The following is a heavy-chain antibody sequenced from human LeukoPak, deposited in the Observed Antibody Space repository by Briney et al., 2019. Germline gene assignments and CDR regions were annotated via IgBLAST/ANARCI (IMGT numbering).Heavy chain of an antibody. J-gene: IGHJ4*02. D-gene: IGHD5-18*01. CDR3: ARDRGYSYGLLNGFDY. Sequence: GGSLRLSCAVSGFTFSNYWMSWVRQAPGKGLEWVSVIYSGGSTYYADSVKGRFTISRDNSKNTLYLQMNSLRAEDTAVYYCARDRGYSYGLLNGFDYWGQGTLVTVSS. CDR1: GFTFSNYW. CDR2: IYSGGST. V-gene: IGHV3-53*01.